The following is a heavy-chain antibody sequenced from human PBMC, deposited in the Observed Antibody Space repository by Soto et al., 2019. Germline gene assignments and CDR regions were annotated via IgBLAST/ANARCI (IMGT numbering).Heavy chain of an antibody. J-gene: IGHJ6*02. Sequence: QVQLVQSGAEVKKPGASVKVSCKASGYTFTSYDINWVRQATGQGLEWMGWMNPNSGNTGYAQKFQGRVTITRNTSMSTAYMELSSLRSEDTAVYYCARWPDGYYYYGMDVWGQGTTVTVSS. CDR2: MNPNSGNT. CDR1: GYTFTSYD. V-gene: IGHV1-8*01. CDR3: ARWPDGYYYYGMDV.